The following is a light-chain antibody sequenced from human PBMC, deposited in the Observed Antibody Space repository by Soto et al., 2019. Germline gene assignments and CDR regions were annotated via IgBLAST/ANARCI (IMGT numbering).Light chain of an antibody. CDR2: DTS. J-gene: IGKJ1*01. CDR1: QSISSW. CDR3: QQYSSYWT. Sequence: DIQMTQSPSTLSASVGDRVTITCRASQSISSWLAWYQQKPGKAPKLLIYDTSSLESGVPSRFSGSGSGTXXXXXXXXXXXXXFAIYYCQQYSSYWTFGQXTKVEIK. V-gene: IGKV1-5*01.